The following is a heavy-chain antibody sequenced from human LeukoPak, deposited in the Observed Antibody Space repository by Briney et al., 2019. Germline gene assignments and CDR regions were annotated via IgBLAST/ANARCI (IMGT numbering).Heavy chain of an antibody. J-gene: IGHJ3*02. D-gene: IGHD3-10*01. CDR1: GYTFTSYG. V-gene: IGHV1-18*01. Sequence: GASVKVSCKASGYTFTSYGISWVRQAPGQGLEWMGWISAYNGNTNYAQKLQGRVTMTTDTSTSTAYMELRSLRSDDTAVYYCARDSYYYGSGARRAFDIWGQGTMVTVSS. CDR2: ISAYNGNT. CDR3: ARDSYYYGSGARRAFDI.